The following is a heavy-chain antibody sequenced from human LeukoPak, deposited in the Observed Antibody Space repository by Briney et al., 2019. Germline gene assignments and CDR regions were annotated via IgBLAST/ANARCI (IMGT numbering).Heavy chain of an antibody. CDR2: ISYDGSNK. CDR3: AKGGYLSSGYYGDYFDY. Sequence: PGGSLRLSCAASGFTFSSYGMHWVRQAPGKGLEWVAVISYDGSNKYYADSVKGRFTISRDNSKNTLYLQMDSLRAEDTALYYCAKGGYLSSGYYGDYFDYWGQGTLVTVSS. D-gene: IGHD3-22*01. V-gene: IGHV3-30*18. J-gene: IGHJ4*02. CDR1: GFTFSSYG.